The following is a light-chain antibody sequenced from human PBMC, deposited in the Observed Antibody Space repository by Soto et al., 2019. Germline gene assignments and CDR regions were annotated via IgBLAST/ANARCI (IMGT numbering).Light chain of an antibody. Sequence: QSALTQPASVSGSPGQSITISCTGTSSDVGNYNYVSWYQHHPGKAPKLMIYDVSNRPSGVSNRFSGSKSGNTASLTISGLQAEDEADYYCSSYTSSSTVVFGGGTKLTVL. CDR2: DVS. J-gene: IGLJ2*01. CDR3: SSYTSSSTVV. V-gene: IGLV2-14*03. CDR1: SSDVGNYNY.